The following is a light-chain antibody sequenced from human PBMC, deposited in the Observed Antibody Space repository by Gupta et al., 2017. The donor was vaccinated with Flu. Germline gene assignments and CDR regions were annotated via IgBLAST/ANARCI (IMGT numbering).Light chain of an antibody. CDR1: QSLLNNNGYNF. J-gene: IGKJ4*02. V-gene: IGKV2-28*01. CDR2: LAS. CDR3: RQGLQTPVT. Sequence: VMTQSPVSLPVTPGESASISCTSSQSLLNNNGYNFLDWYVKKPWQPPQLLLYLASYRASGVPDRFSGSGSGTDFVLKISRVEAEDVGVSFCRQGLQTPVTFGGGTKVDIK.